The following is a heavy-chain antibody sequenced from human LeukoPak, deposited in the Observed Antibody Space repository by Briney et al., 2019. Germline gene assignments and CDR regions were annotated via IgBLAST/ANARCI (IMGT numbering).Heavy chain of an antibody. D-gene: IGHD5-18*01. CDR2: IIPILGIA. CDR3: AREFGYSYGLVNHGMDV. CDR1: GDTFSSYT. J-gene: IGHJ6*04. V-gene: IGHV1-69*04. Sequence: ASVKVSCKASGDTFSSYTISWVRQAPGQGLEWMGRIIPILGIANYAQKFQGRVTITADKSTSTAYMELSSLRSEDTAVYYCAREFGYSYGLVNHGMDVWGKGTTVTVSS.